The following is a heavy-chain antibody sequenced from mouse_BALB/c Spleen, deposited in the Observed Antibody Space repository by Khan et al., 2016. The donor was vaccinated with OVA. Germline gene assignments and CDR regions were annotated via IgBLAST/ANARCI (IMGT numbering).Heavy chain of an antibody. CDR3: ARGGYGSALPY. J-gene: IGHJ3*01. D-gene: IGHD1-1*01. Sequence: QVQLQQSGPELVKPGASVKMSCKASGYTFTDYVISWVKQRTGQGLEWIGQIYPGGGSTYYNENFKGKATLTADTSSNTAYMQLSSLTSEDAAVYVCARGGYGSALPYWGQGTLVTVSA. V-gene: IGHV1-77*01. CDR2: IYPGGGST. CDR1: GYTFTDYV.